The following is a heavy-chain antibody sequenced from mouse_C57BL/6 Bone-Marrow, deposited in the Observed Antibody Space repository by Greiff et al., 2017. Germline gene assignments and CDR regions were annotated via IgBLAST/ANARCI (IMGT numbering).Heavy chain of an antibody. Sequence: DVLLVEPGGGLVQPKASLKLSCAASGFSFNTYAMNWVRQAPGQGLEWVARIRSKSNNSATYYAVSVKDRITISRDDSESMLYLQMNNLKSEDAAVYYCVRGSYYCAMDYWGQGTSVTVSS. CDR3: VRGSYYCAMDY. CDR1: GFSFNTYA. V-gene: IGHV10-1*01. J-gene: IGHJ4*01. CDR2: IRSKSNNSAT.